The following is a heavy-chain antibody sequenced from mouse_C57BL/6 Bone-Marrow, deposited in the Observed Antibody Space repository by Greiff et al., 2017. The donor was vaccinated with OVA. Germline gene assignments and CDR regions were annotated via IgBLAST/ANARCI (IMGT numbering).Heavy chain of an antibody. CDR3: VCGVHYYGSSYAMDY. D-gene: IGHD1-1*01. V-gene: IGHV1-26*01. CDR1: GYTFTDYY. Sequence: EVQLQQSGPELVKPGASVKISCKASGYTFTDYYMNWVKQSHGKSLEWIGDINPNNGGTSYNQKFKGKATLTVDKSSSTAYMELRSLTSEASAFYYCVCGVHYYGSSYAMDYWGQGASVTVSS. CDR2: INPNNGGT. J-gene: IGHJ4*01.